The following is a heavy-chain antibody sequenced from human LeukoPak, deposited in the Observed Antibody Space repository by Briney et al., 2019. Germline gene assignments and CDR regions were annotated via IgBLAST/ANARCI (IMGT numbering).Heavy chain of an antibody. CDR3: ARDRKMYYYDSSGYYMVPFDY. J-gene: IGHJ4*02. CDR1: GYSISSGYY. Sequence: SETLSLTCTVSGYSISSGYYWGWIRQPPGKGLEWIGSIYHSGSTYYNPSLKSRVTISVDTSKNQFSLKLSSATAADTAVYYCARDRKMYYYDSSGYYMVPFDYWGQGTLVTVSS. V-gene: IGHV4-38-2*02. CDR2: IYHSGST. D-gene: IGHD3-22*01.